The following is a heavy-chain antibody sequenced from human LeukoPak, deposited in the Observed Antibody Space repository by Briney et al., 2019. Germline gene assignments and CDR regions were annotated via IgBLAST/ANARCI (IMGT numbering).Heavy chain of an antibody. CDR3: ARVGHIVAAGTYDW. D-gene: IGHD6-13*01. CDR1: GASISSYY. V-gene: IGHV4-59*08. CDR2: ISYSGSP. Sequence: SETLSLTCTGSGASISSYYWSWLRQPAGKELDWIGYISYSGSPNFNPSLKRRVTISADTSKNQFSLNLRSVTAADTAVYYCARVGHIVAAGTYDWWGQGTLVTVSS. J-gene: IGHJ4*02.